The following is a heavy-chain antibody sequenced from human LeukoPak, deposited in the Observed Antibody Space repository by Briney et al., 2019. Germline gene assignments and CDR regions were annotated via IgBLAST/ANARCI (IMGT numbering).Heavy chain of an antibody. CDR2: ITSSGSTT. J-gene: IGHJ4*02. CDR3: ARLRGYCSGGTCYLYYLDY. Sequence: GGSLRLSCAASGFTFSGYYMSWIRQAPGKGLEWVSYITSSGSTTYYADSVKGRFTISRDNAKDSLYLQINSLRAEDTAVYYCARLRGYCSGGTCYLYYLDYWGQGTLVTVSS. V-gene: IGHV3-11*01. CDR1: GFTFSGYY. D-gene: IGHD2-15*01.